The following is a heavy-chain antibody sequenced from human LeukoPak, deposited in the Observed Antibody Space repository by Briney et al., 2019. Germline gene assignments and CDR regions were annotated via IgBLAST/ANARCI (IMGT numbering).Heavy chain of an antibody. CDR1: GFTFSSYG. CDR3: AKVDGSSWEFDY. V-gene: IGHV3-33*06. CDR2: IWYDGSNK. Sequence: AGGSLRLSCAASGFTFSSYGMHWVRQAPGKGLEWVAVIWYDGSNKYYADSVKGRFTISRDNSKNTLYLQMNSLRAEDTAVYYCAKVDGSSWEFDYWGQGTLVTVSS. J-gene: IGHJ4*02. D-gene: IGHD6-13*01.